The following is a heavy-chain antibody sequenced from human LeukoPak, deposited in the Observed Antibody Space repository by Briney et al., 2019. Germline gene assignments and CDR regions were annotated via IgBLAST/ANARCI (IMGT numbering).Heavy chain of an antibody. CDR1: GFNFSNHG. V-gene: IGHV3-30*18. CDR3: AKGAETMVMTYFHY. J-gene: IGHJ4*02. D-gene: IGHD3-10*01. Sequence: PGGSLRLSCAVSGFNFSNHGIHWVRQAPGKGLDWVAFISSDGSQTYYADSVKGRFTISRDNSKNKLFPRMNSLRFEDTAVYYCAKGAETMVMTYFHYWGQGTLVTVSS. CDR2: ISSDGSQT.